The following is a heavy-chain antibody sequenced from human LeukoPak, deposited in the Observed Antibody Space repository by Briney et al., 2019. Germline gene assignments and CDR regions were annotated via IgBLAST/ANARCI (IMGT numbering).Heavy chain of an antibody. J-gene: IGHJ6*03. CDR3: ARDRGTKDFWSGYLYYYMDV. V-gene: IGHV1-69*13. CDR1: GGTFSSYA. CDR2: IIPIFGTA. Sequence: SVKVSCKASGGTFSSYAISWVRQAPGQGLEWMGGIIPIFGTANYAQKFQGRVTITADESTSTAYMELSSLRSEDTAVYYCARDRGTKDFWSGYLYYYMDVWGKGTTVTVSS. D-gene: IGHD3-3*01.